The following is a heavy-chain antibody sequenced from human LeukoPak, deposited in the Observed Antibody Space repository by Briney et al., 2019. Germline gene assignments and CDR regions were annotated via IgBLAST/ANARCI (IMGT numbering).Heavy chain of an antibody. Sequence: PGGSLRLSCAASGFTFDDYAMHWVRQAPGKGLEWVSGISWNSGSIGYADSVKGRFTISRDNAKNSLYLQMNSLRAEDTAVYYCARDWYSSSWYGGWFDPWGQGTLVTVSS. CDR1: GFTFDDYA. CDR2: ISWNSGSI. J-gene: IGHJ5*02. V-gene: IGHV3-9*01. D-gene: IGHD6-13*01. CDR3: ARDWYSSSWYGGWFDP.